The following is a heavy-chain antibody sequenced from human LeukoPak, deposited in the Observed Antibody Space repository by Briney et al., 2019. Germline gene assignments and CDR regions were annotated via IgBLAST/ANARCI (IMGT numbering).Heavy chain of an antibody. D-gene: IGHD3-9*01. CDR3: ARDPTAGLRYFDWSPGYWFDP. V-gene: IGHV1-18*01. Sequence: AASVKVSCKASGYTFTSYGISWVRQAPGQGLEWMGWISAYNGNTNYAQKLQGRVTMTTDTSTSTAYMELRSLRSDDTAVYYCARDPTAGLRYFDWSPGYWFDPWGQGTLVTVSS. CDR2: ISAYNGNT. CDR1: GYTFTSYG. J-gene: IGHJ5*02.